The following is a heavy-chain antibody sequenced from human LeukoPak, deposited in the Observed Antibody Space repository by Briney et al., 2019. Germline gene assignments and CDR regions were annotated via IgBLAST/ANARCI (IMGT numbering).Heavy chain of an antibody. V-gene: IGHV3-23*01. Sequence: GGSLRLSCAASGFTFSSYAMSLVRQAAGKGLEWVSAMSGSGGSTYYADSVKGRFTISRDNSKNTLYLQMNSLRAEDTAVYYCAKAYYYDSSGYYAPSNIDYWGQGTLVTVSS. CDR2: MSGSGGST. D-gene: IGHD3-22*01. J-gene: IGHJ4*02. CDR3: AKAYYYDSSGYYAPSNIDY. CDR1: GFTFSSYA.